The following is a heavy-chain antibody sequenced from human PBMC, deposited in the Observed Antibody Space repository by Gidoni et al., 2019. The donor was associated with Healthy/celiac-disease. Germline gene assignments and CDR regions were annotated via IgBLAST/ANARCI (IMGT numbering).Heavy chain of an antibody. CDR2: IRSKANSYAT. CDR3: TRKGYCSGGSCYEYYYMDV. J-gene: IGHJ6*03. Sequence: EVQLVESGGGLVQPGGSLKLSCAASGFTFSGSAMHWVRQASGKGLEWVGRIRSKANSYATAYAASVKGRFTISRDDSKNTAYLQMNSLKTEDTAVYYCTRKGYCSGGSCYEYYYMDVWGKGTTVTVSS. V-gene: IGHV3-73*01. CDR1: GFTFSGSA. D-gene: IGHD2-15*01.